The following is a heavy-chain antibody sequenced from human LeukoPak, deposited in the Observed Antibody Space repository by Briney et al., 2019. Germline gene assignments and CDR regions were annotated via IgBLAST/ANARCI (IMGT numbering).Heavy chain of an antibody. V-gene: IGHV3-23*01. J-gene: IGHJ6*02. Sequence: PGGSLRLSCAASGFTFNTHPMSWVRQATGKGLEWVSSISGSGANTYYPDSVRGRFTISRDNSKNTLYLQMNSLRAEDTAVYYCANPPLPAVIGYYYYNMDVWGQGTTVTVSS. CDR1: GFTFNTHP. CDR2: ISGSGANT. CDR3: ANPPLPAVIGYYYYNMDV. D-gene: IGHD1-14*01.